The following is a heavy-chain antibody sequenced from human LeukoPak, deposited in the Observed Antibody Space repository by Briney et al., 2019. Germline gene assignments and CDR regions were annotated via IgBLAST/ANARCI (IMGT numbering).Heavy chain of an antibody. CDR1: GGSISSGGYY. Sequence: SETLSLTCTVSGGSISSGGYYWSWIRQHPGKGLEWIGYIYYSGSTYYNPSLKSRVTISVDTSKNQFSLKLSSVTAADTAVYYCARQEYSSSSFDYWGQGTLVTVSS. V-gene: IGHV4-31*03. CDR3: ARQEYSSSSFDY. CDR2: IYYSGST. D-gene: IGHD6-6*01. J-gene: IGHJ4*02.